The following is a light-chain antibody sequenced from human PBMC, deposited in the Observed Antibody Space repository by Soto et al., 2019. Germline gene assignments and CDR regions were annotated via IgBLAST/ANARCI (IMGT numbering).Light chain of an antibody. CDR3: HMAYSTPWT. J-gene: IGKJ1*01. V-gene: IGKV1-39*01. CDR1: QTISFY. Sequence: DIPMTQSPSSLSASVGDRVTITCRASQTISFYLNWYQQKPGKAPKLLIYAASNLQSGVPSRFRASGSGTEFTPTLNSLRTPGCAKVYCHMAYSTPWTFVQGTKAEIK. CDR2: AAS.